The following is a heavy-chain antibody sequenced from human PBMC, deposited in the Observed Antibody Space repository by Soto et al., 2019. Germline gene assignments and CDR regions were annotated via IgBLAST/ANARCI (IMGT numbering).Heavy chain of an antibody. CDR1: GGSISSSSYY. CDR2: IYYSGSN. V-gene: IGHV4-39*01. D-gene: IGHD5-12*01. CDR3: ARHKDSGYENKYYCMDV. J-gene: IGHJ6*03. Sequence: SETLSLTCTVSGGSISSSSYYWGWIRQPPGKGLEWIGSIYYSGSNYYNPSLKSRVTISIDTSKNQFSLKLSSVTAADTAVYYCARHKDSGYENKYYCMDVWGKGTTVTVSS.